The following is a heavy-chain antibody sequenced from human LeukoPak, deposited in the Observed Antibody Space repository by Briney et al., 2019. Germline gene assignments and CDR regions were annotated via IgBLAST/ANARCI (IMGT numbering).Heavy chain of an antibody. CDR2: INHSGST. V-gene: IGHV4-34*01. D-gene: IGHD6-6*01. CDR1: GGAFRGYY. Sequence: KTSETLSLTCAVYGGAFRGYYWSWIRQPPGKGLEWIGEINHSGSTNYNPSLKSRVTVSVDTSKSQFSLKLTSVTAADTAVYYCARHGLVAARHAFDIWGRGTMVTVSS. CDR3: ARHGLVAARHAFDI. J-gene: IGHJ3*02.